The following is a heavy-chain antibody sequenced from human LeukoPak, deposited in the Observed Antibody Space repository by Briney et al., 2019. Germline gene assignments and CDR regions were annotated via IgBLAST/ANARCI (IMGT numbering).Heavy chain of an antibody. V-gene: IGHV3-23*01. CDR1: GFTFTHFG. D-gene: IGHD1-26*01. J-gene: IGHJ4*02. CDR2: ITGNSGRT. CDR3: AKGTRVGVTTPFDS. Sequence: GGSLRLSRAGSGFTFTHFGLHWVRQAPGKGLEWVSSITGNSGRTYYIDSVRGRFTISRDTSNNTLYLQMNSLGDEDTAVYYCAKGTRVGVTTPFDSWGQGTLVTVSS.